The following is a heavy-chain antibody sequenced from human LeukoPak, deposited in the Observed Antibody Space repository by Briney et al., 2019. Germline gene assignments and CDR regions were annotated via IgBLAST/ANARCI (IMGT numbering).Heavy chain of an antibody. CDR2: ISSDGSVI. CDR3: AVDRWYTMNT. D-gene: IGHD6-13*01. Sequence: GGSLRLSCAASGVPFSASWMHWVRQAPGKGLAWVSHISSDGSVIVYADSVKGRFTISRDNAKNTLHLQMDSLRVDDTAVYYCAVDRWYTMNTWGQGTAVTVSS. V-gene: IGHV3-74*01. CDR1: GVPFSASW. J-gene: IGHJ6*02.